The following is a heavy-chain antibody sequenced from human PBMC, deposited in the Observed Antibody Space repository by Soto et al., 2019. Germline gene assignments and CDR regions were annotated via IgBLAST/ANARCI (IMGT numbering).Heavy chain of an antibody. Sequence: GASVKVSCKASGYTFTSYYMHWVRQAPGQGLEWMGIINPSGGSTSYAQKFQGRVTMTRDTSTSTVYMELSSLRSEDTAVYYCARVSYYYDSSGPPDAFDIWGQGTMVTVSS. D-gene: IGHD3-22*01. CDR1: GYTFTSYY. CDR3: ARVSYYYDSSGPPDAFDI. V-gene: IGHV1-46*01. J-gene: IGHJ3*02. CDR2: INPSGGST.